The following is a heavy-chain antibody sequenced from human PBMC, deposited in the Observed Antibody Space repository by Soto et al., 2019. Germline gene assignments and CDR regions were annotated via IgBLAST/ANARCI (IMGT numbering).Heavy chain of an antibody. V-gene: IGHV3-21*01. Sequence: GGSLRLSCAASGFTFSSYSMNWVRQAPGKGLEWVSSISSSSGHIYYADSLKGRFTISRDNAKNSLYLQMNSLRAEDTAVYYCTRHWLATRDFDYWGQGTLVTVSS. CDR1: GFTFSSYS. CDR2: ISSSSGHI. D-gene: IGHD1-26*01. J-gene: IGHJ4*02. CDR3: TRHWLATRDFDY.